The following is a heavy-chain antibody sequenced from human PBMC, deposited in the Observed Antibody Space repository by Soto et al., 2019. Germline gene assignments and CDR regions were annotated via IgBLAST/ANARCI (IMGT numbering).Heavy chain of an antibody. CDR3: ARVGPYDFWSGYYNPTGY. CDR1: GYTFTSYF. J-gene: IGHJ4*02. V-gene: IGHV1-18*01. CDR2: ISAYNGNT. D-gene: IGHD3-3*01. Sequence: ASVKVSCKASGYTFTSYFFSWVRQAPGQGLEWMGWISAYNGNTNYAQNLQGRVTVTTDTSTSTAYMELRSLTSDDTAVYYCARVGPYDFWSGYYNPTGYWGQGTLVTVCS.